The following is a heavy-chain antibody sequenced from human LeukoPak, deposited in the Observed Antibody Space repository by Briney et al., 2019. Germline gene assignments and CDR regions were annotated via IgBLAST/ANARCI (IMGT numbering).Heavy chain of an antibody. CDR2: IYYTGRT. CDR3: ERPYYYDDSRPPL. Sequence: SETLSLTRTVSGGFISNSNYYWGWIRQPPGKGLDWIGNIYYTGRTYYNSSLNSRVTISVDASKNQFSLRLTSLTAADTAVYYCERPYYYDDSRPPLWGQGTLVIVSS. J-gene: IGHJ4*02. CDR1: GGFISNSNYY. D-gene: IGHD3-22*01. V-gene: IGHV4-39*01.